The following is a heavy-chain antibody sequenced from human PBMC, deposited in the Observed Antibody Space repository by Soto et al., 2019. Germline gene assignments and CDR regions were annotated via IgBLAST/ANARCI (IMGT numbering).Heavy chain of an antibody. CDR2: IYSGGST. CDR3: ARGYCSGGSCTSLDY. CDR1: GFTVSSNY. D-gene: IGHD2-15*01. Sequence: GGSLRLSCAASGFTVSSNYMSWVRQAPGKGLEWVSVIYSGGSTYYADSVKGRFTISRDNSKNTLYLQMNSLRAEDTAVYYCARGYCSGGSCTSLDYWGQGTLVTVSS. J-gene: IGHJ4*02. V-gene: IGHV3-66*01.